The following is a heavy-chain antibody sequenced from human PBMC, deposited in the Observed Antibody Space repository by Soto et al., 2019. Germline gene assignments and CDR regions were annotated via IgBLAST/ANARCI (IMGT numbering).Heavy chain of an antibody. Sequence: QVQLQESGPGLVKPSETLSLTCTVSGGSISSYYWSWIRQPPGKGLEWIGYIYYSGSTTYNPSLTSRVTISVDTSNSQFSLNLSSVTAADTAVYYCATHLWRSYWYFDRWGRGTLVTVSS. CDR2: IYYSGST. V-gene: IGHV4-59*01. J-gene: IGHJ2*01. CDR1: GGSISSYY. CDR3: ATHLWRSYWYFDR. D-gene: IGHD2-21*01.